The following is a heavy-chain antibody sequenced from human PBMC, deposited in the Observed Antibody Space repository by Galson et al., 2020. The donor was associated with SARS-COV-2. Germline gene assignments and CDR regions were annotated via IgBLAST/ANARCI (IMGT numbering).Heavy chain of an antibody. V-gene: IGHV3-9*01. D-gene: IGHD3-22*01. Sequence: SLRLSCAASGFTFDDYAMHWVRQAPGKGLEWVSGISWNSGSIGYADSVKGRFTISRDNAKNSLYLQMNSLRAEDTALYYCAKVADSSGYSGDYWGQGTLVTVSS. J-gene: IGHJ4*02. CDR3: AKVADSSGYSGDY. CDR1: GFTFDDYA. CDR2: ISWNSGSI.